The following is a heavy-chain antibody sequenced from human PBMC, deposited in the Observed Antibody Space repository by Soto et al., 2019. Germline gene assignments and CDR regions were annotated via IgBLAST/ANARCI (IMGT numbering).Heavy chain of an antibody. D-gene: IGHD1-1*01. V-gene: IGHV1-18*01. J-gene: IGHJ5*02. CDR3: SRVPRDNWNGIGECYDP. CDR2: ISAYNGNT. CDR1: GYTFTNYA. Sequence: ASVKVSCKASGYTFTNYAMHWVRQAPGQGLEWMGWISAYNGNTNYAQKLHGRVTMTTDTSPSTAYMELRGLRSDNTAAYSFSRVPRDNWNGIGECYDPWGEGTLVTVAS.